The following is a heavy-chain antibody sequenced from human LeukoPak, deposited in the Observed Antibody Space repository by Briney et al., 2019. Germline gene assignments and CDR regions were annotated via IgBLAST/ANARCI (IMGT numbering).Heavy chain of an antibody. Sequence: PSETLSLTCTVSGGSISSSSYYWGWIRQPPGKGLEWIGSIYYSGSTYCNPSLKSRVTISVDTSKNQFSLKLSSVTAADTAVYYCARLGRHGDYPNNWFDPWGQGTLVTVSS. D-gene: IGHD4-17*01. V-gene: IGHV4-39*01. CDR1: GGSISSSSYY. CDR3: ARLGRHGDYPNNWFDP. CDR2: IYYSGST. J-gene: IGHJ5*02.